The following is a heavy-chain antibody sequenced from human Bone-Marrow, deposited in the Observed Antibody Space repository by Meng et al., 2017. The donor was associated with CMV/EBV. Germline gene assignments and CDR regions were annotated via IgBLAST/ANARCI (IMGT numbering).Heavy chain of an antibody. V-gene: IGHV3-74*01. D-gene: IGHD3-16*01. J-gene: IGHJ6*02. CDR2: INSDGSRT. CDR1: GFTFDDYA. CDR3: AVRGVYYYYGMDV. Sequence: GGSLRLSCAASGFTFDDYAMHWVRQAPGKGLVWVARINSDGSRTSYADSVKGRFTISRDNAKNTLYLQMNRLRAEDTAVYYCAVRGVYYYYGMDVCGQGTTVTVSS.